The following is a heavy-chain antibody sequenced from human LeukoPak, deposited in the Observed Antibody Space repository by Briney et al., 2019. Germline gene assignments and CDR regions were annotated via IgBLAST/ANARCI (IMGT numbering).Heavy chain of an antibody. Sequence: PSETLSLSCTVSGGSISSYYWSWIRQPPGKGLEWIGDIYYSGSTNYNPSLQSRVTISVDKSKNQFSLKLSSVPAADTAVYHCARWATYYAPGGYFDYWGQGTLVTVSS. V-gene: IGHV4-59*01. CDR1: GGSISSYY. CDR2: IYYSGST. CDR3: ARWATYYAPGGYFDY. D-gene: IGHD3-3*01. J-gene: IGHJ4*02.